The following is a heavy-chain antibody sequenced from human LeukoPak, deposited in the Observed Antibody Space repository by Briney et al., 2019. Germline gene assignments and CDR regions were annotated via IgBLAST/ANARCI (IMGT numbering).Heavy chain of an antibody. CDR3: AIDVNWDY. D-gene: IGHD1-1*01. CDR1: RFTFSRYG. V-gene: IGHV3-30*02. J-gene: IGHJ4*02. Sequence: ETGGSLRLSCAASRFTFSRYGMHWVRQAPGKGLEWVAFIRYDGSNKHYADSVKGRFTISRDNSMDTLYLQMNTLRAEDTAMYYCAIDVNWDYWGQGTLVTVSS. CDR2: IRYDGSNK.